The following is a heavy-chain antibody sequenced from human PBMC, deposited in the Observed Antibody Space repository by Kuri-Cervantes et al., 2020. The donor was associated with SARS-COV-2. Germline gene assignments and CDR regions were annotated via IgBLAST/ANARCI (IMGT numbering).Heavy chain of an antibody. CDR1: GGSFSDYY. J-gene: IGHJ4*02. D-gene: IGHD3-3*01. CDR3: ARHVRPEITIFGVVITADYFDY. V-gene: IGHV4-34*01. CDR2: INHSGNT. Sequence: SQTLSLTCAVHGGSFSDYYWSWVRQPPGKGLEWIGEINHSGNTNYDPSLKSRVTISVDTSKNQFSLKLSSVTAADTAVYYCARHVRPEITIFGVVITADYFDYWGQGTLVTVSS.